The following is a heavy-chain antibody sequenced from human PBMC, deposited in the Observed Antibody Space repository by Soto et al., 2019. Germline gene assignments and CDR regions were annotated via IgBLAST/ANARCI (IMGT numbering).Heavy chain of an antibody. CDR1: GYTVTSYG. V-gene: IGHV1-18*01. D-gene: IGHD1-7*01. CDR2: ISADNGNT. Sequence: QVQLVQSGAEVKKPGASVTVSCKASGYTVTSYGISWVRQSPGQGLAWMGWISADNGNTNYAQKLQGRVTMTTDTSTSTGYRELRSLRSDDTAVYYCARATRITGTTFGYWGQGTLVTVS. CDR3: ARATRITGTTFGY. J-gene: IGHJ4*02.